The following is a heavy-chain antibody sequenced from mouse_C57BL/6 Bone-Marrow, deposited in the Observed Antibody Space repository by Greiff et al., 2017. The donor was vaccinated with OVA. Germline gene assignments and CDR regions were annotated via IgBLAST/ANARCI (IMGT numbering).Heavy chain of an antibody. CDR2: FDPENGDP. D-gene: IGHD4-1*01. V-gene: IGHV14-4*01. CDR3: VNWGAY. CDR1: GFNIKADY. J-gene: IGHJ3*01. Sequence: EVQLVESGAELVRPGASVKLSCTASGFNIKADYMHWVKQRPEQGLGWIGWFDPENGDPEYASKFQGKATIIADTPSNTAYLQISSLTSEDAAVYYCVNWGAYWGQGTLVTVSA.